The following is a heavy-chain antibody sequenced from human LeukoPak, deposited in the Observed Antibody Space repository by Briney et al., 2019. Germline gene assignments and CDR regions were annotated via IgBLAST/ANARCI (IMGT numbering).Heavy chain of an antibody. Sequence: ASVKVSCKASGYTFTGYYMHWVRQAPGQGLEWMGWINPNSGGTNYAQKFQGRVTMTRDTSISTAYMELSSLRSEDTAVYYCAAPLYYYYGMDVWGQGTTVTVSS. V-gene: IGHV1-2*02. J-gene: IGHJ6*02. CDR1: GYTFTGYY. CDR2: INPNSGGT. CDR3: AAPLYYYYGMDV.